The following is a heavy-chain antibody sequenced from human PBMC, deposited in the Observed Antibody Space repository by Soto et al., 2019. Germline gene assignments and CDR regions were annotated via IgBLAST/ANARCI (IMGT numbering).Heavy chain of an antibody. D-gene: IGHD1-26*01. J-gene: IGHJ4*02. Sequence: ASVKVSCKASGGTFSSYAISWVRQAPGQGLEWMGGIIPIFGTANYAQKFQSRVTITADESTSTAYMELSSLRSEDTAVYYCARASGSYRHFDYWGQGTLVTVSS. CDR2: IIPIFGTA. CDR1: GGTFSSYA. CDR3: ARASGSYRHFDY. V-gene: IGHV1-69*13.